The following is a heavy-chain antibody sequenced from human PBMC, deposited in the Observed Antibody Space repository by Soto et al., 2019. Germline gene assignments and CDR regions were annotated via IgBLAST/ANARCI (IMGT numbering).Heavy chain of an antibody. V-gene: IGHV1-69*13. D-gene: IGHD6-19*01. J-gene: IGHJ6*02. CDR1: GGTFSSYA. CDR2: IIPIFGTA. CDR3: AHVAVAHYYYYYGMDV. Sequence: SVKVSCKASGGTFSSYAISWVRQAPGQGLEWMGGIIPIFGTANYAQKFQGRVTITADESTSTAYMELSSLRSEDTAVYYCAHVAVAHYYYYYGMDVWGQGTTVTGSS.